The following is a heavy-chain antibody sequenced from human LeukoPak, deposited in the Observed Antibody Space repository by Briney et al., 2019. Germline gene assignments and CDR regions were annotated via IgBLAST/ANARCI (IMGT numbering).Heavy chain of an antibody. CDR3: ARHGETYCSSTSCYHPDY. J-gene: IGHJ4*02. V-gene: IGHV5-51*01. CDR1: GYRFTSYW. Sequence: GESLKISCKGSGYRFTSYWIGWVRQMPGKGLEWMGIIYPGDSDTRYSPSFQGQVTISADKSISTAYLQWSSLKASDTAMYYCARHGETYCSSTSCYHPDYWGQGTLVTVSS. CDR2: IYPGDSDT. D-gene: IGHD2-2*01.